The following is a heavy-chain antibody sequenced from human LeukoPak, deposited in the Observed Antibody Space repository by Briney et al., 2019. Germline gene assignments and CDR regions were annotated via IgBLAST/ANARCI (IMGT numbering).Heavy chain of an antibody. V-gene: IGHV1-18*01. D-gene: IGHD3-9*01. CDR1: GYTFTSYG. J-gene: IGHJ6*03. CDR3: ARDVFDILTGYQSGYYYYMDV. CDR2: ISAYNGNT. Sequence: GASVKVSCKASGYTFTSYGITWVRQAPGQGLEWMGWISAYNGNTNYAQKLQGRVTMTTDTSTSTAYMELRSLRSDDTAVYYCARDVFDILTGYQSGYYYYMDVWGKGTTVIVSS.